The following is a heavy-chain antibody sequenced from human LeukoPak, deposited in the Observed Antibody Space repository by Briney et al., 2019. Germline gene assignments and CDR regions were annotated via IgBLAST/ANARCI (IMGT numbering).Heavy chain of an antibody. CDR2: IRQDGGAK. J-gene: IGHJ4*02. Sequence: GGSLRLSCAASGFIFNDFWMSWVRQAPGEGLEWVANIRQDGGAKNYVDSVKGRFTISRDNAKKSLYLQMNSLRAEDTAVYYCAPPPIAATGNWGQGTLVTVSS. CDR1: GFIFNDFW. CDR3: APPPIAATGN. V-gene: IGHV3-7*01. D-gene: IGHD6-13*01.